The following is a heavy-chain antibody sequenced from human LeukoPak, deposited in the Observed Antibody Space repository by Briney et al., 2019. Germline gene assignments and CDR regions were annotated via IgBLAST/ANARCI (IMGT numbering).Heavy chain of an antibody. J-gene: IGHJ4*02. CDR1: GFTFSDYY. Sequence: GGSLRLSCAASGFTFSDYYMSWIRQAPGKGLEWVSSISSSSTYIYYADSVKGRFTISRDNAKNSLFLQMNSLRAEDTAVYYCARDGVYGSGTYYYYFDYWGQGTLVTVSS. V-gene: IGHV3-11*06. D-gene: IGHD3-10*01. CDR3: ARDGVYGSGTYYYYFDY. CDR2: ISSSSTYI.